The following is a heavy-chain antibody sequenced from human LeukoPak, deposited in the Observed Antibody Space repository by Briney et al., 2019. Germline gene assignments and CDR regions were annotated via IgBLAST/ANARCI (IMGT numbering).Heavy chain of an antibody. CDR3: AKVSSSGSFSFDY. CDR2: IRKKVNSYTA. V-gene: IGHV3-72*01. CDR1: GFTFSDHY. D-gene: IGHD5/OR15-5a*01. J-gene: IGHJ4*02. Sequence: GGSLRLSCAASGFTFSDHYMDWVRQAPGKGLEWVGRIRKKVNSYTAEYAASVKGRFTISRDDSKNFLYLQMNSLKTEDTAVYYCAKVSSSGSFSFDYWGQGTQVTVSS.